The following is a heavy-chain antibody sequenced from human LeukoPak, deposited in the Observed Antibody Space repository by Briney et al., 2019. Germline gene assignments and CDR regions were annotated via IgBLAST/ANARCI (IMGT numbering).Heavy chain of an antibody. CDR2: FDTEDGET. J-gene: IGHJ4*02. V-gene: IGHV1-24*01. Sequence: GASVTVSCKVSGSSLTELSMHWVRQAPGKGHEWMGGFDTEDGETIYAQKFQGRVTMTEDTSTDTAYMELSSLRSEDTAEYYCATVFNYYDSSGYCPFDYWGQGTLVTVSS. CDR3: ATVFNYYDSSGYCPFDY. D-gene: IGHD3-22*01. CDR1: GSSLTELS.